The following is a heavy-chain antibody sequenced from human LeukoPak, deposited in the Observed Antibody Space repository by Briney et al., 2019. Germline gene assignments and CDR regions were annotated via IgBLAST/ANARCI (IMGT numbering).Heavy chain of an antibody. D-gene: IGHD6-13*01. CDR2: ISYDGSNK. V-gene: IGHV3-30*18. J-gene: IGHJ4*02. Sequence: GGSLRLSCAASGFTFSSYGMHWVRQAPGKWLEWVAVISYDGSNKYYADSVKGRFTISRDNSKNTLYLQMNSLRAEDTAVYHCAKTPRGGAAGTSYYFDYWGQGTLVTVSS. CDR1: GFTFSSYG. CDR3: AKTPRGGAAGTSYYFDY.